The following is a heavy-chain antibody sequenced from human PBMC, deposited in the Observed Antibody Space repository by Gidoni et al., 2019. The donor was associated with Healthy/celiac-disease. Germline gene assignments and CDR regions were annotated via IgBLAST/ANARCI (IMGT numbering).Heavy chain of an antibody. J-gene: IGHJ6*02. CDR1: GGTFSSYA. D-gene: IGHD5-18*01. CDR3: ARDRRGYSYGPTFYYGMDV. CDR2: IIPIFGTA. Sequence: QVQLVQSGAEVKKPGSSVKVSCKASGGTFSSYAISWVRQAPGQGLEWMGGIIPIFGTANYAQKFQGRVTITADESTSTAYMELSSLRSEDTAVYYCARDRRGYSYGPTFYYGMDVWGQGTTVTVSS. V-gene: IGHV1-69*01.